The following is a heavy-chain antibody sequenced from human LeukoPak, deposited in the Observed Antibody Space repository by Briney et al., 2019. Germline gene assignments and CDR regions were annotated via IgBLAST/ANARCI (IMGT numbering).Heavy chain of an antibody. Sequence: ASVKVSCKASGYTFTDYYMHWVRQAPGQGLEWMGRINPNNGGTNYAQKFQGRVTTTRDTSITTAYLQWSSLKTSDTAMYYCARRNTYTSSWHDSWGQGTLVTVSS. D-gene: IGHD6-13*01. CDR1: GYTFTDYY. J-gene: IGHJ5*01. CDR3: ARRNTYTSSWHDS. V-gene: IGHV1-2*06. CDR2: INPNNGGT.